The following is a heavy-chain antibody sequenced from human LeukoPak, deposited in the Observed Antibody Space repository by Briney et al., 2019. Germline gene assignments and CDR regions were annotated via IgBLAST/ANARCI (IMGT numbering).Heavy chain of an antibody. Sequence: PGGSLRLSCAASGFTFSSYAMSWVRQAPGKGLEWVSVISGSGGSTYYADSVRGRFTISRDNSKNTLFLQMNSLRAEDTAVYYCAKLPVFLGGWYNYWGQGTLVTVSS. V-gene: IGHV3-23*01. CDR3: AKLPVFLGGWYNY. D-gene: IGHD6-19*01. CDR2: ISGSGGST. J-gene: IGHJ4*02. CDR1: GFTFSSYA.